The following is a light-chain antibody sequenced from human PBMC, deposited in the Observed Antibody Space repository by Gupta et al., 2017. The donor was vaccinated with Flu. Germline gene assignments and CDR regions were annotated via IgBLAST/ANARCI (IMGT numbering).Light chain of an antibody. Sequence: QSALTPPRSVSGSPGQPVPISCTRTSSDVGGYKYVSWYQQHPGKAPKLMIYDVSKRPSGVPDRFSGSKSGNTASLTISGLQADDEADYYCCSYAGSNTGVFGGGTKLTVL. CDR2: DVS. J-gene: IGLJ2*01. V-gene: IGLV2-11*01. CDR3: CSYAGSNTGV. CDR1: SSDVGGYKY.